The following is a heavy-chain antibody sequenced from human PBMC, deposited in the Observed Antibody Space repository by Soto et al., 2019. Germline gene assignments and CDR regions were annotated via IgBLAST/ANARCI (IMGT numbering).Heavy chain of an antibody. Sequence: GGSLRLSCAASGFTFSSYAMSWVRQAPGKGLEWVSAISGSGGGTYYADAVKGRFTISRDNSKNTLYLEMNSLRVEDTAVYYCASDRYYDFWLLHWGQGTLVTVSS. V-gene: IGHV3-23*01. CDR1: GFTFSSYA. J-gene: IGHJ1*01. CDR3: ASDRYYDFWLLH. D-gene: IGHD3-3*01. CDR2: ISGSGGGT.